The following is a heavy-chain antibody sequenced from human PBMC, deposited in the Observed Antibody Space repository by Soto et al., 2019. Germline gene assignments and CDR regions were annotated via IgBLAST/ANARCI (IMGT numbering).Heavy chain of an antibody. CDR1: GFTFTAYY. V-gene: IGHV1-2*02. CDR2: MNPNTGDT. CDR3: ARDRPADY. J-gene: IGHJ4*02. Sequence: QVQLLQSGAEVKKPGASVKVSCKASGFTFTAYYAHWVRQAPGQGLEWMGWMNPNTGDTYYAQKFQGRVSMTRDTSISTAYMELRGLTSDDTALYFCARDRPADYWGQGTLVTVSS.